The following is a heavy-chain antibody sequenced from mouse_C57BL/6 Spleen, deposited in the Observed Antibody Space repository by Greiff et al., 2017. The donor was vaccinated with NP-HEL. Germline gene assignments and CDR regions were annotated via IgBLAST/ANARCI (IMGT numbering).Heavy chain of an antibody. V-gene: IGHV1-80*01. CDR3: ARTGSTVVASDD. Sequence: VKLQESGAELVKPGASVKISCKASGYAFSSYWMNWVKQRPGQGLEWIGQIYPGDGDTNYNEKFKGKATLTADNSSSTAYMQLSSLTSEDAAVDFCARTGSTVVASDDWGQGTTLTVSS. D-gene: IGHD1-1*01. CDR2: IYPGDGDT. CDR1: GYAFSSYW. J-gene: IGHJ2*01.